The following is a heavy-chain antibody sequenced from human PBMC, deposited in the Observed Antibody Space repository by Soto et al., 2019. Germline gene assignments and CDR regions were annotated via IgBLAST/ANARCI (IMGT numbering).Heavy chain of an antibody. D-gene: IGHD6-19*01. Sequence: QVQMQESGPGLVKPSETLSLTCTVSGGSISGHYWSWIRQPPGKGLEWIGYIHDSGSTDYNASLKSRVTISIETSMNQFSLKLFSVTAADTAVYYCAKGGWTNDFWGPGILVTVS. CDR1: GGSISGHY. CDR3: AKGGWTNDF. V-gene: IGHV4-59*11. J-gene: IGHJ4*02. CDR2: IHDSGST.